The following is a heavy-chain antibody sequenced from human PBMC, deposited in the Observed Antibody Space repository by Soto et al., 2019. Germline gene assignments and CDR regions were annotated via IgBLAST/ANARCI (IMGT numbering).Heavy chain of an antibody. CDR1: GYSIISGYY. CDR2: IYHSGST. Sequence: PSETLSLTCAVSGYSIISGYYWGFIRQPPGKGLEWIGSIYHSGSTYHNPSLKSRVTISVDTSKNQFSLKLSSVTAADTAVYYCARAGGYGGYDDYFDYWGQGTRITVSS. CDR3: ARAGGYGGYDDYFDY. J-gene: IGHJ4*02. D-gene: IGHD5-12*01. V-gene: IGHV4-38-2*01.